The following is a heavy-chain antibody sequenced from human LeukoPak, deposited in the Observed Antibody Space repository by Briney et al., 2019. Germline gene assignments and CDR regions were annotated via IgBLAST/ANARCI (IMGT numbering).Heavy chain of an antibody. CDR3: AREQSNYYYYYYMDV. CDR2: ISYDGSNK. J-gene: IGHJ6*03. D-gene: IGHD5/OR15-5a*01. Sequence: GGSLRLSCAAPGFTFSSYAMHWVRQAPGKGLEWVAVISYDGSNKYYADSVKGRFTISRDNSKNTLYLQMNSLRAEDTAVYYCAREQSNYYYYYYMDVWGKGTTVTVSS. CDR1: GFTFSSYA. V-gene: IGHV3-30*01.